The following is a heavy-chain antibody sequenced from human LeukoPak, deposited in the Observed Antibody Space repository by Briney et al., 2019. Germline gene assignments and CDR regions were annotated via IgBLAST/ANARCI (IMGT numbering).Heavy chain of an antibody. V-gene: IGHV3-7*01. CDR2: INQDGSEE. CDR3: AREDYVMDV. Sequence: GGSLRLSCAASGFTFSHYWMTWVRQAPGKGLEWVAQINQDGSEEYYMDSVKARFTISRDNAKNSLYPQMNSLRAEDTAVYYCAREDYVMDVWGQGTTVTVSS. CDR1: GFTFSHYW. J-gene: IGHJ6*02.